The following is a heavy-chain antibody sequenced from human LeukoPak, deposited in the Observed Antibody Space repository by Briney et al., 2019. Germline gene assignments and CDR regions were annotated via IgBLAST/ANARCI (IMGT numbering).Heavy chain of an antibody. V-gene: IGHV1-69*01. CDR1: GGTFSSYA. J-gene: IGHJ6*04. CDR2: IIPIFGTA. D-gene: IGHD2-15*01. Sequence: LVKVSCKASGGTFSSYAISWVRQAPGQGLEWMGGIIPIFGTANYAQKFQGRVTITADESTSTAYMELSSLRSEDTAVYYCASSTRGIVVAYYYYGMDVWGKGTTVTVSS. CDR3: ASSTRGIVVAYYYYGMDV.